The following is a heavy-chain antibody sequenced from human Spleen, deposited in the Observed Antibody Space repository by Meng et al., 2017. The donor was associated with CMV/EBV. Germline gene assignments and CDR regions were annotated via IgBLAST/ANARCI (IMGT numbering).Heavy chain of an antibody. CDR1: GFTFSSHA. D-gene: IGHD3-10*01. CDR3: AKEVFRGAFSAFDI. J-gene: IGHJ3*02. V-gene: IGHV3-23*01. Sequence: GESLKISCAASGFTFSSHAMSWVRQAPGKGLEWVSGISGSGGSTNYADSVEGRFSISRDNSEKMVHLQMNSLRIEDTAVYYCAKEVFRGAFSAFDIWGQGTTVTVSS. CDR2: ISGSGGST.